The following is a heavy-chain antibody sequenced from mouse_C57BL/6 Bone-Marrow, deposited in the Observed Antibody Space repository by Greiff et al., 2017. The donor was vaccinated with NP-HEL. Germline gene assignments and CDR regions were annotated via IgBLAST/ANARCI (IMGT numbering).Heavy chain of an antibody. CDR1: GFNIKDDY. D-gene: IGHD3-2*02. Sequence: EVQLLQSGAELVRPGASVKLSCTASGFNIKDDYMHWVKQRPEQGLEWIGWINPENGDTEYASKFQGKATITADTSSNTAYLQLSSLTSEDTAVYYCTTDSGYVDDWGQGTTLTVSS. CDR2: INPENGDT. J-gene: IGHJ2*01. V-gene: IGHV14-4*01. CDR3: TTDSGYVDD.